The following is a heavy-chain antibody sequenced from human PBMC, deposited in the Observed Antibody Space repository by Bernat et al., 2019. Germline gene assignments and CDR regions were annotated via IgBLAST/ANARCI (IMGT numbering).Heavy chain of an antibody. CDR1: GFTFSSYA. Sequence: QVQLVESGGGVVQPGRSLRLSCAASGFTFSSYAMHWVRQAPSKGLEWVAVISYDGSNKYYADSVKGRFTISRDNSKNTLYLQMNSLRAEDTAVYYCARDRGAAGTGYGMDVWGQGTTVTVSS. J-gene: IGHJ6*02. D-gene: IGHD6-13*01. V-gene: IGHV3-30-3*01. CDR3: ARDRGAAGTGYGMDV. CDR2: ISYDGSNK.